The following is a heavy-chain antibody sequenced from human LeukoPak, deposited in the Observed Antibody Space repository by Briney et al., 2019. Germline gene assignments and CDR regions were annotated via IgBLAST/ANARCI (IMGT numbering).Heavy chain of an antibody. V-gene: IGHV4-59*01. D-gene: IGHD3-10*01. CDR1: GGSISSYY. Sequence: SETLSLTCTVSGGSISSYYWSWIRQPPGKGLEWIGYIYYSGSTNYNPSLKGRVTISVDTSKNQFSLKLSSVTAADTAVYYCARLTYYYGSGSYPFDYWGQGTLVTVSS. J-gene: IGHJ4*02. CDR2: IYYSGST. CDR3: ARLTYYYGSGSYPFDY.